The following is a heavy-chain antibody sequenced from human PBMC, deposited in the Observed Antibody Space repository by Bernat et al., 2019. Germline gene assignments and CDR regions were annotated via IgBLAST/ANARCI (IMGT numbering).Heavy chain of an antibody. J-gene: IGHJ1*01. CDR3: ARRGYSGYAAWFQH. V-gene: IGHV3-48*03. CDR2: ISSSGSTI. CDR1: GFTFSSYE. Sequence: EVQLVESGGGLVQPGGSLRLSCAASGFTFSSYEMNWVRQAPGKGLEWVSYISSSGSTIYYADSVKGRFTISRDNAKNSLYLQMNSLRAEDTAVYYCARRGYSGYAAWFQHWGQGTLVTVSS. D-gene: IGHD5-12*01.